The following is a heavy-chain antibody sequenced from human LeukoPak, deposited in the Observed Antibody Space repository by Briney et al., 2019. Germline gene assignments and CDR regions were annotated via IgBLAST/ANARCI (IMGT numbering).Heavy chain of an antibody. V-gene: IGHV1-2*02. CDR2: INPNSGGT. CDR3: ARDLVDCSGGSCSYYFDY. D-gene: IGHD2-15*01. J-gene: IGHJ4*02. CDR1: GYTFTGYY. Sequence: ASVKVSCKASGYTFTGYYMHWVRQAPGQGLEWMGWINPNSGGTNYAQRFQGRVTMTRDTSISTAYMELSRLRSDDTAVYYCARDLVDCSGGSCSYYFDYWGQGTLVAVSS.